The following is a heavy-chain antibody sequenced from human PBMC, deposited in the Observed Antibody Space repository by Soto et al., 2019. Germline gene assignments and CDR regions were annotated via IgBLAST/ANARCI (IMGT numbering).Heavy chain of an antibody. CDR2: ISSSSSYI. CDR3: ARIIAAAGRPRGRKNTYYFDY. D-gene: IGHD6-13*01. J-gene: IGHJ4*02. V-gene: IGHV3-21*01. Sequence: GGSLRLSCAASGFTFSSYSMNWVRQAPGKGLEWVSSISSSSSYIYYADSVKGRFTISRDNAKNSLYLQMNSLRAEDTAVYYCARIIAAAGRPRGRKNTYYFDYWGQGTLVTVSS. CDR1: GFTFSSYS.